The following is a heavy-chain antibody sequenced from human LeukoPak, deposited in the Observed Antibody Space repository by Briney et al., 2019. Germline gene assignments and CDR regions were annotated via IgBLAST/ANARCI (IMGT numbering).Heavy chain of an antibody. CDR2: IRSNRFGGTA. CDR1: GFTFNDYG. CDR3: TRDYHRDR. D-gene: IGHD1-14*01. Sequence: GGSLRLSCTVCGFTFNDYGVNWVRQAQGKGLEWLGYIRSNRFGGTAEYAASVKGRMSISKDDSEYIVYLQVDSLKTEDTAMYYCTRDYHRDRWGQGTLVTVSS. J-gene: IGHJ4*02. V-gene: IGHV3-49*04.